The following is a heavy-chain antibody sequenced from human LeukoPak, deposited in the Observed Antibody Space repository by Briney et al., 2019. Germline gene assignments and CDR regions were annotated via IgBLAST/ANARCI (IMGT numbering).Heavy chain of an antibody. J-gene: IGHJ4*02. CDR1: VYTFTSYG. Sequence: ASVNVSCKASVYTFTSYGISWVRQAPGQGLEWMGLISAYNGNTNYAQKLQGRVTMTTDTSTSTAYMELRSLRSDDTAVYYCARDGVVVVPAARNFDYWGQGTLVTVSS. CDR3: ARDGVVVVPAARNFDY. V-gene: IGHV1-18*01. CDR2: ISAYNGNT. D-gene: IGHD2-2*01.